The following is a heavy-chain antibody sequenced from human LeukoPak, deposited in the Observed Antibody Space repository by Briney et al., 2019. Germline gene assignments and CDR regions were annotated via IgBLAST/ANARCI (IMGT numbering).Heavy chain of an antibody. J-gene: IGHJ4*02. Sequence: GGSLRLSCAASGFTFSSYSMNWVRQAPGKGLEWVSYISSSSSTIYYADSVKGRFTISRDNAKNSLYLQMNSLRAEDTAVYYCAREETVSSWYQDFDYWGQGTLVTVSS. CDR3: AREETVSSWYQDFDY. D-gene: IGHD6-13*01. CDR1: GFTFSSYS. V-gene: IGHV3-48*01. CDR2: ISSSSSTI.